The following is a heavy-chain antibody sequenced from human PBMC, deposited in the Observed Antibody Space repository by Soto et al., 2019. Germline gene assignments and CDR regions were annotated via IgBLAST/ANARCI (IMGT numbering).Heavy chain of an antibody. CDR3: AKERSSWFSGGAKYYSGLAV. V-gene: IGHV3-30*18. Sequence: QGQLVESGGGVVQPGRSLRLSCAASGITFSRFGMHWVRQAPGKGLEWVAVISYDGSSRDYADSVKGRFTISRDNSKNTLYLQMNSLRDEDTAVYYCAKERSSWFSGGAKYYSGLAVWGQGITVTVSS. D-gene: IGHD6-13*01. J-gene: IGHJ6*02. CDR1: GITFSRFG. CDR2: ISYDGSSR.